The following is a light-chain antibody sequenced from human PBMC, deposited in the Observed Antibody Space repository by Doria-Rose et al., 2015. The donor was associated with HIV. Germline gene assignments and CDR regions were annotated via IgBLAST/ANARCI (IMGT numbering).Light chain of an antibody. CDR3: QQRSNWPPIFT. CDR2: DAS. J-gene: IGKJ3*01. Sequence: VLTQSPAALSLSPGERATLSCRASQSVSSNLAWYQQKPGQAPRLLIYDASNRATGIPARFSGSGSGTDFTLTISSLEPEDFAVYFCQQRSNWPPIFTFGPGTKVDI. V-gene: IGKV3-11*01. CDR1: QSVSSN.